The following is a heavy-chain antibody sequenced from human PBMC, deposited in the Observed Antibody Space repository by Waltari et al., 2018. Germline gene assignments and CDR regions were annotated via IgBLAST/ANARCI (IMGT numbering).Heavy chain of an antibody. CDR1: GGSFSGYY. V-gene: IGHV4-34*01. Sequence: QVQLQQWGAGLLTPSETLSLTCAVYGGSFSGYYWSWIRPPPGKGLEWIGEINHSGSTNYNPSLKSRVTISVDTSKNQFSLKLSSVTAADTAVYYCARGPSAYYYGSGSPYYFDYWGQGTLVTVSS. J-gene: IGHJ4*02. CDR3: ARGPSAYYYGSGSPYYFDY. CDR2: INHSGST. D-gene: IGHD3-10*01.